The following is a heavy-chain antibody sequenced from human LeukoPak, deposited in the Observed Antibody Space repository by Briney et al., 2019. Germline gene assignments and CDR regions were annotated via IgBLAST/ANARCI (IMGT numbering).Heavy chain of an antibody. D-gene: IGHD2-2*01. J-gene: IGHJ1*01. Sequence: GGSLRLSCAASGFTVSSNYMSWVRQAPGKGLEWVSVIYSGGSTYYADSVKGRFTISRDNAKNSLYLQMNSLRAEDTAVYYCATYSSSNGREFQYWGQGTLVTVSS. V-gene: IGHV3-53*01. CDR1: GFTVSSNY. CDR2: IYSGGST. CDR3: ATYSSSNGREFQY.